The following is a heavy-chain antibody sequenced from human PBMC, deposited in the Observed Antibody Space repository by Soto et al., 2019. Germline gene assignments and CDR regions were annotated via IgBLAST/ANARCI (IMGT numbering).Heavy chain of an antibody. CDR1: GYTFTYCH. V-gene: IGHV1-45*02. Sequence: QMQLVQSGAEVKKTGSSVKISCRASGYTFTYCHLHWLRQAPGQALQWVGWITPFNGNTNYAQKFLGSVLLNRDTSMSTLYLELRSLISEDTAMYYCANLASGSDSFDIWGQATMVTVSS. J-gene: IGHJ3*02. D-gene: IGHD3-10*01. CDR2: ITPFNGNT. CDR3: ANLASGSDSFDI.